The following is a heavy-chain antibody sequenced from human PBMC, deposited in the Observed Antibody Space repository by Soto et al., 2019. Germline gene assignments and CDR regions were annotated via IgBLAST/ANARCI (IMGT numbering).Heavy chain of an antibody. CDR2: ISYDGSNT. CDR1: GFTFSSYG. CDR3: AKDGNVYSSGWYAPSLDY. D-gene: IGHD6-19*01. Sequence: GGSLRLSCAAPGFTFSSYGMHWVRQAPGKGLEWVAVISYDGSNTYYGDTVKGRFTISRDNSKNTLSLQMNSLRAEDTAVYYCAKDGNVYSSGWYAPSLDYWGQGTLVTVS. V-gene: IGHV3-30*18. J-gene: IGHJ4*02.